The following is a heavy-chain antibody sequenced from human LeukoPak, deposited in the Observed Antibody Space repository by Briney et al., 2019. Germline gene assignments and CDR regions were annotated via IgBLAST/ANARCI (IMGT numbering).Heavy chain of an antibody. J-gene: IGHJ4*02. V-gene: IGHV3-30-3*01. CDR2: ISYDGSNK. Sequence: GGSLRLSCAASGFTFSSYDMHWVRQAPGKGLEWVAVISYDGSNKYYADSVKGRFTISRDNSKNTLYLQMNSLRAEDTAVYYCVGAVDYWGQGTLVTVSS. CDR3: VGAVDY. CDR1: GFTFSSYD.